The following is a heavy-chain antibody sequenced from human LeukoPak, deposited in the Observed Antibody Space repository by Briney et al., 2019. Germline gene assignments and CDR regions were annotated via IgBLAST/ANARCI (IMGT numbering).Heavy chain of an antibody. J-gene: IGHJ4*02. CDR2: ISSSSSTI. Sequence: GGSLRLSCAASGFTFSSYSMNWVRQAPGKGLEWVSSISSSSSTIYYADSVKGRFTISRDNAKNSLYLQMNSLRAEDTAVYYCAKWKYSNSGIDDYWGQGTLVTVSS. CDR3: AKWKYSNSGIDDY. CDR1: GFTFSSYS. V-gene: IGHV3-48*01. D-gene: IGHD6-6*01.